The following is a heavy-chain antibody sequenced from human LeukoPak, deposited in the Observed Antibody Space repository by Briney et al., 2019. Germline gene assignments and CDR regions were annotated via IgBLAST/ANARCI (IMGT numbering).Heavy chain of an antibody. CDR3: ARGHSCSSTSCYSGSFDY. J-gene: IGHJ4*02. Sequence: SETLSLTCPVYGGSFSGYYWSWIRQPPGKGQEWIGEINHSGSTNYNPSLKSRVTISVDTSKNQFSLKLSSVTAADTAVYYCARGHSCSSTSCYSGSFDYWGQGTLVTVSS. D-gene: IGHD2-2*01. CDR2: INHSGST. V-gene: IGHV4-34*01. CDR1: GGSFSGYY.